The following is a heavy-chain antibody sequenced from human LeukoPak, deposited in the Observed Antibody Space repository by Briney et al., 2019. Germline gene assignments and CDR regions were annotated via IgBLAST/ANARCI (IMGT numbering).Heavy chain of an antibody. V-gene: IGHV1-69*13. D-gene: IGHD3-10*01. CDR1: GYTFTSYG. CDR3: ARWFGEPGNWFDP. J-gene: IGHJ5*02. CDR2: IIPIFGTA. Sequence: ASVKVSCKASGYTFTSYGISWVRQAPGQGLEWMGGIIPIFGTANYAQRFQGRVTITADESTSTAYMELSSLRSEDTAVYYCARWFGEPGNWFDPWGQGTLVTVST.